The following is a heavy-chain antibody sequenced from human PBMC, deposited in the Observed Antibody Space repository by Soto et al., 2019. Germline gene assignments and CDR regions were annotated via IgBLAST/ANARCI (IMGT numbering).Heavy chain of an antibody. CDR1: GGSISTSSYY. CDR3: ASDRVGNFDY. Sequence: QLQLQESGPGLVKPSETLSLTCTVSGGSISTSSYYWGWIRQPPGKGLEWMGRIYYSGSTYYNPSLTSRGTTSVDTAKNQFSLQLTSVTAADTSVYYCASDRVGNFDYWGQGTLVTVSS. CDR2: IYYSGST. D-gene: IGHD1-26*01. V-gene: IGHV4-39*01. J-gene: IGHJ4*02.